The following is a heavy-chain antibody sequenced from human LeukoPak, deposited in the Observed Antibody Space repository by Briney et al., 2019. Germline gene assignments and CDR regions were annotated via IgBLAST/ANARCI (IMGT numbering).Heavy chain of an antibody. CDR3: ARAGGVSFVARWFDP. V-gene: IGHV1-18*01. D-gene: IGHD5/OR15-5a*01. CDR2: VSAYNGNT. Sequence: ASVKVSCKASGYTFSNYGIGWVRQAPGQGLEWLGWVSAYNGNTNYAQKFQGRVTMTTDTSTGIAYMELKSLRSDDTAVYYCARAGGVSFVARWFDPWGQGSLVTVSS. CDR1: GYTFSNYG. J-gene: IGHJ5*02.